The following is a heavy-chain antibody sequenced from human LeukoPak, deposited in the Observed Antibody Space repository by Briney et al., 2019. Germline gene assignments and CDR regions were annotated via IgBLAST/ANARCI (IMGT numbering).Heavy chain of an antibody. D-gene: IGHD4-17*01. CDR3: ARSVAGDYGDYDYFDY. J-gene: IGHJ4*02. Sequence: GASVKVSCKASGGTFSSYAISWVRQAPGQGLEWMGGIIPIFGTANYAQKFQGRVTITADESTSTAYMELSSLRSEETAVYYCARSVAGDYGDYDYFDYWGQGTLVTVSS. CDR1: GGTFSSYA. V-gene: IGHV1-69*01. CDR2: IIPIFGTA.